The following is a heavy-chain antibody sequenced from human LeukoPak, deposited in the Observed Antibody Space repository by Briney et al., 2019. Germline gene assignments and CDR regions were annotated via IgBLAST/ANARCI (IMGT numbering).Heavy chain of an antibody. CDR2: INAGNGNT. J-gene: IGHJ4*02. CDR3: ARGDGEVAGPYFDY. Sequence: GASVKVSCKASGYTFTSYAMHWVRQAPGQRLEWMGWINAGNGNTKYSQKFQGRVTITRDTSASTAYMELSSLRSEDTAVYYCARGDGEVAGPYFDYWGQGTLVTVSS. V-gene: IGHV1-3*01. CDR1: GYTFTSYA. D-gene: IGHD6-19*01.